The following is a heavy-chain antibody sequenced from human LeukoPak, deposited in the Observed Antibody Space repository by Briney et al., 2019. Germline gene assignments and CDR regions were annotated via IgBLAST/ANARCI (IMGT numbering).Heavy chain of an antibody. V-gene: IGHV3-7*01. CDR3: ARSIVVVVAAIGY. CDR2: IKQDGSEK. D-gene: IGHD2-15*01. J-gene: IGHJ4*02. CDR1: GFTFSSYW. Sequence: GGSLRLSCAASGFTFSSYWMSWVRQAPGKGLEWVANIKQDGSEKYYVDSVKGRFTISRDNAKNSLYLQMNSLRAEDTAVYYCARSIVVVVAAIGYWGQGTLVTVSS.